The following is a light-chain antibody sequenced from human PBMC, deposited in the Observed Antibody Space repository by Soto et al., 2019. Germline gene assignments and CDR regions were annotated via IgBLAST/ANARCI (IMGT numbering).Light chain of an antibody. J-gene: IGKJ2*01. CDR2: GAS. V-gene: IGKV1-12*01. CDR1: QAISSW. CDR3: QQYGSSPPYT. Sequence: DIQMTQSPSSVSASVGDRVTISCRASQAISSWLAWYQQKPGEAPKLLIYGASTLQSGVPSRFSGSESGTLFTLTISSLQPEDFAVYYCQQYGSSPPYTFGQGTKLEIK.